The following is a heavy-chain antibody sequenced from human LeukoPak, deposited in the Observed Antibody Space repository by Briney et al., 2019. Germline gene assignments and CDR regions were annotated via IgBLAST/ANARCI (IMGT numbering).Heavy chain of an antibody. CDR3: ARELPFRSSSLYSWTGFDY. J-gene: IGHJ4*02. V-gene: IGHV1-46*01. Sequence: ASVKVSCKASGYTFTDYYMHWVRQAPGQGLEWMGIINPSGGSTSYAQKFQGRVTMTRDTSTSTVYMELSSLRPEDTAVYYCARELPFRSSSLYSWTGFDYWGQGTLVTVSS. CDR2: INPSGGST. CDR1: GYTFTDYY. D-gene: IGHD6-13*01.